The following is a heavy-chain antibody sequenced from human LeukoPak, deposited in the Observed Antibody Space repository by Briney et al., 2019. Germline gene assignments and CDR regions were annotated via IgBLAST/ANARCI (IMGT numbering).Heavy chain of an antibody. CDR3: ARVMITFGGVIVGGGRGWFDP. Sequence: ASVKVSCRASGYTFTSYGISWVRQAPGQGLEWMGGIIPIFGTANYAQKFQGRVTITADESTSTAYMELSSLRSEDTAVYYCARVMITFGGVIVGGGRGWFDPWGQGTLVTVSS. V-gene: IGHV1-69*13. J-gene: IGHJ5*02. D-gene: IGHD3-16*02. CDR2: IIPIFGTA. CDR1: GYTFTSYG.